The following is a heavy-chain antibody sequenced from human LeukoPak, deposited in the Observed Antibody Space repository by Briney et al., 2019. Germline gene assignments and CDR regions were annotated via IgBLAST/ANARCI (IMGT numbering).Heavy chain of an antibody. CDR1: GYTFTSYG. Sequence: ASVKVSCKASGYTFTSYGISWVRQAPGQGLEWMGWISAYNGNTNYAQKLQGRVTMTTDTSTSTAYMELRSLRSDDTAVYYCARQKQLWLRLTNSYYYRDVWGKGTTVTVSS. D-gene: IGHD5-18*01. CDR3: ARQKQLWLRLTNSYYYRDV. CDR2: ISAYNGNT. J-gene: IGHJ6*03. V-gene: IGHV1-18*01.